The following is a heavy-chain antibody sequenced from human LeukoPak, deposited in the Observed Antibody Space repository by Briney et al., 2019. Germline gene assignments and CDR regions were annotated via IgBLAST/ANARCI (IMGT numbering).Heavy chain of an antibody. J-gene: IGHJ4*02. D-gene: IGHD3-10*01. CDR3: ASYGSGSRIFGY. V-gene: IGHV3-48*03. CDR1: GFTFSSYE. CDR2: ISSSGSTI. Sequence: GGSLRLSCAASGFTFSSYEMNWVRQAPGKGLEWVSYISSSGSTIYYADSVKGRFTISRDNAKNSLYLQMNSLRAEDTAVYYCASYGSGSRIFGYWGQGTLVTVSS.